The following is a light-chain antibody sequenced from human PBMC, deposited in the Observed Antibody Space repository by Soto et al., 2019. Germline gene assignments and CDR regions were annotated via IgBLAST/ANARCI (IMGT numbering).Light chain of an antibody. Sequence: LVLTQPPCTLSSSPGERATLSCRASQSVSSSYLAWYQQKPGQAPRLLIYGASSRATGIPDRFSGSGSGTDFTLTISRLEPEDFAVYYCQQYGRSPLTFGGGTKVDI. V-gene: IGKV3-20*01. CDR3: QQYGRSPLT. J-gene: IGKJ4*01. CDR1: QSVSSSY. CDR2: GAS.